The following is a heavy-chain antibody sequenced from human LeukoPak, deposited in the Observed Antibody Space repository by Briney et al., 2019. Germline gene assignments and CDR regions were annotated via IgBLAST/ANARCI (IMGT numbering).Heavy chain of an antibody. CDR3: ARGYCSSTSCYQGPGYYYYMDV. CDR1: GYTFTGYY. V-gene: IGHV1-2*02. J-gene: IGHJ6*03. D-gene: IGHD2-2*01. CDR2: INPNSGGT. Sequence: ASVKVSCKASGYTFTGYYMHWVRQAPGQGLEWMGWINPNSGGTNYAQKFQGRVTMTRDTSISTAYMELSRLRSDDTAVYYCARGYCSSTSCYQGPGYYYYMDVWGKGTTVTVSS.